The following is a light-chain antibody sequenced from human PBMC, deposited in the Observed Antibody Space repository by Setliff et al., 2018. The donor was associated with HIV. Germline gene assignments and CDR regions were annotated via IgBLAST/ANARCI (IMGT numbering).Light chain of an antibody. CDR2: EVS. CDR1: SNDVGYYNR. J-gene: IGLJ1*01. Sequence: QSALTQPPSASGSPGQSVTISCTGTSNDVGYYNRVSWYQQYPGKAPKVMIYEVSKRPSGVPDRFSGSKSGNTASLTVSELQAEDEADYYCGSYAGTNNNLYVFGTGTKVTVL. CDR3: GSYAGTNNNLYV. V-gene: IGLV2-8*01.